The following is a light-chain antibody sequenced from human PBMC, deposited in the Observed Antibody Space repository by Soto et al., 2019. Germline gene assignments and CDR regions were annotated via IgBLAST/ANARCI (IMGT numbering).Light chain of an antibody. CDR3: VAWDDSLNGYVV. CDR1: SSNIGSNT. V-gene: IGLV1-44*01. Sequence: QSVLTQPPSASGTPGQRVTISCSGSSSNIGSNTVNWYQQLPGTAPKLVIYSNNQRPSGVPDRFSGSKSGISASLAISGLQSEDEADYYCVAWDDSLNGYVVFGRGTKLTVL. CDR2: SNN. J-gene: IGLJ2*01.